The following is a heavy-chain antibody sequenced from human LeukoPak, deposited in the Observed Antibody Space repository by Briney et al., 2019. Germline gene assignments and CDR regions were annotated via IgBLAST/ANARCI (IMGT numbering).Heavy chain of an antibody. V-gene: IGHV1-18*01. CDR3: ARFLLSPYYGMDV. CDR1: GYTFTSYG. J-gene: IGHJ6*02. Sequence: ASVKVSCKASGYTFTSYGISWVRQAPGQGLEWMGWISAYNGNTNYAQKLQGRVTMTTDTSTSTAYKELRSLRSDDTAVYYCARFLLSPYYGMDVWGQGTTVTVSS. CDR2: ISAYNGNT. D-gene: IGHD2-2*01.